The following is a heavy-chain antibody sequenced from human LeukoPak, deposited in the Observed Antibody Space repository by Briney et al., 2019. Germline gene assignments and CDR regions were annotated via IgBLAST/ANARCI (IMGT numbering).Heavy chain of an antibody. J-gene: IGHJ6*02. D-gene: IGHD2-15*01. V-gene: IGHV1-69*04. CDR3: ARGPPGYCSGGSCYYYYYYGMGV. CDR2: IIPILGIA. Sequence: ASVKVSCKASGGTFSSYAISWVRQAPGQGLEWMGRIIPILGIANYAQKFQGRVAITADKSTSTAYMELSSLRSEDTAVYYCARGPPGYCSGGSCYYYYYYGMGVWGQGTTVTVS. CDR1: GGTFSSYA.